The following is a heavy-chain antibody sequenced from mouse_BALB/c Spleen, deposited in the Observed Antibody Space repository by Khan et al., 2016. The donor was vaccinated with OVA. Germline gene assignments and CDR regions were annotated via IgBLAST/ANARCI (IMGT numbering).Heavy chain of an antibody. CDR3: ARTHER. V-gene: IGHV1-4*01. J-gene: IGHJ2*01. CDR1: GYTFTSYT. CDR2: INPSSGYT. Sequence: QVQLQQSGAELARPGASVTMSCKASGYTFTSYTMHWVKQRPGQGLEWIGYINPSSGYTKYNQKFKDKATWTADKPSSTPYMQLSSLTSEDSAVYYCARTHERWGQGTTLTVSS.